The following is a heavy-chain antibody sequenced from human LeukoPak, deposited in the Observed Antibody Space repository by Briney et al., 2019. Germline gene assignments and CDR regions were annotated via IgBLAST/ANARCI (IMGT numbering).Heavy chain of an antibody. D-gene: IGHD2/OR15-2a*01. CDR1: GYTLTELS. V-gene: IGHV1-24*01. CDR3: ATEFVTPGAFDI. CDR2: FDPEDGET. Sequence: ASVKVSCKVSGYTLTELSMHWVRQAPGKGLEWMGGFDPEDGETIYAQKFQGRVTMTEDTSTDTANMELSSLRSEDTAVYYCATEFVTPGAFDIWGQGTMVTVSS. J-gene: IGHJ3*02.